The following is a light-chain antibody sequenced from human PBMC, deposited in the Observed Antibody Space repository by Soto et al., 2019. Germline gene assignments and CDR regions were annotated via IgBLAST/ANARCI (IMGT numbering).Light chain of an antibody. Sequence: EIVLTQSPGPLSLSPGERATLSCRASQSVSSSYVAWYQQKPGQAPRRLISGASSRATGIPDRFSGSRFGTYYTLTISRLELEDFALYYWHQYDSALYAVGQGTKLVSK. CDR3: HQYDSALYA. CDR2: GAS. J-gene: IGKJ2*01. V-gene: IGKV3-20*01. CDR1: QSVSSSY.